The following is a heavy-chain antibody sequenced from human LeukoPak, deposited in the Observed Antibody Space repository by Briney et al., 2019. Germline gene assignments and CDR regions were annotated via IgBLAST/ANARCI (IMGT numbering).Heavy chain of an antibody. D-gene: IGHD3-22*01. CDR3: TRQTYYYDSSGPTRGYYYYYMDV. CDR2: IRSKANSYAT. CDR1: GFTFSGSA. J-gene: IGHJ6*03. Sequence: PGGSLRLSCAASGFTFSGSAMHWVRQASGKGLEWVGRIRSKANSYATAYAASVKGRFTISRDDSKNTAYLQMNSLKTEDTAVYYCTRQTYYYDSSGPTRGYYYYYMDVWGKGTTVTISS. V-gene: IGHV3-73*01.